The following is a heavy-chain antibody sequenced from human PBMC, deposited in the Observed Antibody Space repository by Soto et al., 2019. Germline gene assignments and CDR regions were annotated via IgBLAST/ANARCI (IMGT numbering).Heavy chain of an antibody. D-gene: IGHD2-15*01. J-gene: IGHJ6*03. CDR1: GGSISSYY. V-gene: IGHV4-59*01. Sequence: QVQLQESGPGLVKPSETLSLTCTVSGGSISSYYWSWIRQPPGKGLEWIGYIYYSGSTNYNPSLKSRVTISIDTSKNQFSLKLSSVTAADPAVYYCARVWGYCSGGSCYSGYYYYYMDVWGKGTTVTVSS. CDR3: ARVWGYCSGGSCYSGYYYYYMDV. CDR2: IYYSGST.